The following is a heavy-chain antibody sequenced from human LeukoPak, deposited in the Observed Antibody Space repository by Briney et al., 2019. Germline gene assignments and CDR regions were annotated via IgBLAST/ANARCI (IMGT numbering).Heavy chain of an antibody. Sequence: GGSLRLSCAASGFTVSSTYMSWVRQAPGKGLEWVSVIYSGGNIYYIDSVKGRFTISRDTSKNTPYLQMNSLRAEDTAVYFCASRHCSGGGCYFAGADPFDYWGQGTLVTVSS. V-gene: IGHV3-53*01. CDR1: GFTVSSTY. CDR2: IYSGGNI. J-gene: IGHJ4*02. D-gene: IGHD2-15*01. CDR3: ASRHCSGGGCYFAGADPFDY.